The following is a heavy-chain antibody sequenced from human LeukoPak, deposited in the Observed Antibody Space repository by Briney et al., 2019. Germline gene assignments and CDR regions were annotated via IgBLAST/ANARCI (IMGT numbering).Heavy chain of an antibody. Sequence: SETLSLTCAVSGGSISSSNWWSWVRQPPGKGLEWIGEIYHSGSTNYNPSLKSRVTISVDKSKNQFSLKLTSVTAADTAVYYCARELITKADAFDIWGQGTMVTVSS. CDR2: IYHSGST. D-gene: IGHD1-20*01. V-gene: IGHV4-4*02. CDR3: ARELITKADAFDI. CDR1: GGSISSSNW. J-gene: IGHJ3*02.